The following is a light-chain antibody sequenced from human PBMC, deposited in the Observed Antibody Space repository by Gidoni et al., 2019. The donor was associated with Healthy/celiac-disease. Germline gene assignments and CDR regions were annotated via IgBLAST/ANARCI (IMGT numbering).Light chain of an antibody. V-gene: IGKV1-39*01. CDR2: AAS. Sequence: DIQMTQSHSSLSPSVGHRVTITCRASQSISSYLNWYQQKPGKAPNLLIYAASSLQSGVPSRFSGSGSGTDFTLTISSLQPEDFATYYCQQSYSTLGITFGQGTRLEIK. J-gene: IGKJ5*01. CDR1: QSISSY. CDR3: QQSYSTLGIT.